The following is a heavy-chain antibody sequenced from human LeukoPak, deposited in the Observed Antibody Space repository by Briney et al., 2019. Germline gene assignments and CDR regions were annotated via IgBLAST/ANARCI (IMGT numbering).Heavy chain of an antibody. CDR2: INHSGST. CDR1: GGSFSGYY. V-gene: IGHV4-34*01. J-gene: IGHJ4*02. CDR3: ARLQYDFWSGYYPTHFDY. Sequence: SETLSLTCAVYGGSFSGYYWSWIRQPPGKGLEWIGEINHSGSTNYNPSLKSRVTISVDTSKNQFSLKLSSVTAADTAVYYCARLQYDFWSGYYPTHFDYWGQGTLVTVSS. D-gene: IGHD3-3*01.